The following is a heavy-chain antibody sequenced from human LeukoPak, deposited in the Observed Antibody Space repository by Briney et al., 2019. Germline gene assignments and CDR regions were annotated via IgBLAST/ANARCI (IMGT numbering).Heavy chain of an antibody. CDR1: GFTFDDYA. V-gene: IGHV3-9*01. J-gene: IGHJ3*02. CDR3: AKGVRITMVRGAFDI. D-gene: IGHD3-10*01. CDR2: ISWNSGSI. Sequence: PGGSLRLSCAASGFTFDDYAMHWVRQAPGKGLEWVSGISWNSGSIGYADSVKGRFTISRDNAKNSLYLQMNSLRAEDTALCYCAKGVRITMVRGAFDIWGQGTMVTVSS.